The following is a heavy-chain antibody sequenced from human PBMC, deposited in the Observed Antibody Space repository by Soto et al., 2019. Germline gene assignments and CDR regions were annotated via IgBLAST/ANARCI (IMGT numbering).Heavy chain of an antibody. D-gene: IGHD3-22*01. J-gene: IGHJ4*02. CDR3: GSGRQYYDSSAHYFDY. V-gene: IGHV1-69*01. CDR1: GGTFSSYA. Sequence: QVQLVQSGAEVKKPGSSVKVSCKASGGTFSSYAISWVRQAPGQALEWMGGIIPIFGTANYAQKIQGRVTITADESTSTAYMELSSLRSEDTAVYYCGSGRQYYDSSAHYFDYWGQGTLVTVSS. CDR2: IIPIFGTA.